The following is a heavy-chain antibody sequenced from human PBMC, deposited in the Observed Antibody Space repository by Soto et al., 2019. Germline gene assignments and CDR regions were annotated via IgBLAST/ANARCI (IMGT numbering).Heavy chain of an antibody. Sequence: LETLSLTCTVSGGSISSSSYYWGWIRQPPGKGLEWIGSIYYSGSTYYNPSLKSRVTISVDTSKNQFSLKLSSVTAADTAVYYCARRRHSPLVLMPYYFDYWGQGTLVTVSS. J-gene: IGHJ4*02. V-gene: IGHV4-39*01. CDR3: ARRRHSPLVLMPYYFDY. CDR2: IYYSGST. CDR1: GGSISSSSYY. D-gene: IGHD2-8*01.